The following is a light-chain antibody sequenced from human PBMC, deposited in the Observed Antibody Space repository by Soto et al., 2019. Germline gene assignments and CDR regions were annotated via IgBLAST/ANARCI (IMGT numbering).Light chain of an antibody. V-gene: IGKV1-5*03. CDR1: QTSSSW. CDR3: QHYNSYSEA. Sequence: DIQMTQSPSTLSGSVGDRVTITCRASQTSSSWLAWYQQKPGKAPKLLIYKASTLKSGVPSRFSCSGSGTEFTLTISSLQPDDFATYYCQHYNSYSEAFGQGTKVDIK. J-gene: IGKJ1*01. CDR2: KAS.